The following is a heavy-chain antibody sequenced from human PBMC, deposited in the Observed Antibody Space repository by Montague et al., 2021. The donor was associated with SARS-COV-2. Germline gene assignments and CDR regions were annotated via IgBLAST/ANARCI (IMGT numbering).Heavy chain of an antibody. CDR1: GASISTGTYY. D-gene: IGHD3-9*01. CDR3: ATYYDILTGYYIDAFDI. CDR2: IFHSGST. V-gene: IGHV4-39*01. J-gene: IGHJ3*02. Sequence: SETLSLTCTVSGASISTGTYYWGWIRQPPGKGLEWIGNIFHSGSTYYNPSLKSRVTMSVDTSKNQFSLKLNSVTAADTAVYYCATYYDILTGYYIDAFDIWGQGTMVTVSS.